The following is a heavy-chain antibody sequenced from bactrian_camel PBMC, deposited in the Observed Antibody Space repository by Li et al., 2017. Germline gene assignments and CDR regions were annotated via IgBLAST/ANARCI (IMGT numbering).Heavy chain of an antibody. V-gene: IGHV3S68*01. Sequence: VQLVESGGGSVHDGGSLTLSCGVSGWINKMSCRTWFRQAPNKEREGVAAIFTGPGNTNYADSVKGRFTISRDNAKNILYLEMSSLRPEDTAMYYCAADWKDLYFDVMDPRKYKHWGQGTQVTVS. CDR1: GWINKMSC. J-gene: IGHJ4*01. D-gene: IGHD8*01. CDR2: IFTGPGNT. CDR3: AADWKDLYFDVMDPRKYKH.